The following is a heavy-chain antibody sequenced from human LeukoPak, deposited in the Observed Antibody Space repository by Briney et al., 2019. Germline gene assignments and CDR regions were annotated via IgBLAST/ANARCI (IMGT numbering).Heavy chain of an antibody. V-gene: IGHV3-7*01. CDR2: IKEDGSEK. J-gene: IGHJ4*02. D-gene: IGHD6-6*01. CDR1: GYTFSSYW. CDR3: ARGEHSSFDY. Sequence: GGSLRLSCAASGYTFSSYWMTWVRQAPGKGLEWVANIKEDGSEKYYVDSEKGRFTISRDNAKNSLYLQMNSLRAEDTAVYYCARGEHSSFDYWGQGTLVTVSS.